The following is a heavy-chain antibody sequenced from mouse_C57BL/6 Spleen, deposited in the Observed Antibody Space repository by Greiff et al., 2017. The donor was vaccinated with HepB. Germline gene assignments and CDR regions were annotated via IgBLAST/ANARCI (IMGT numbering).Heavy chain of an antibody. CDR1: GFTFNTYA. V-gene: IGHV10-3*01. CDR3: VRDRDYYGSSYGYWYFDV. D-gene: IGHD1-1*01. CDR2: IRSKSSNYAT. Sequence: EVKLVESGGGLVQPKGSLKLSCAASGFTFNTYAMHWVRQAPGKGLEWVARIRSKSSNYATYYADSVKDRFTISRDDSQSMLYLQMNNLKTEDTAMYYCVRDRDYYGSSYGYWYFDVWGTGTTVTVSS. J-gene: IGHJ1*03.